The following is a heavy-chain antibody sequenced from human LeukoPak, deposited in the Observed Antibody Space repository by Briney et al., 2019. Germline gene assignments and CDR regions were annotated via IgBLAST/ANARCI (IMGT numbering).Heavy chain of an antibody. Sequence: PSETLSLTCTVSGGSIRSYYWSWIRQPPGKGLEWIGYIYYSGSTNYNPSLKSRVTISVDTSKNQFSLKLSSVTAADTAVYYCARVVGSGGSYYYYMDVWGKGTTVTVSS. D-gene: IGHD1-26*01. J-gene: IGHJ6*03. V-gene: IGHV4-59*01. CDR1: GGSIRSYY. CDR3: ARVVGSGGSYYYYMDV. CDR2: IYYSGST.